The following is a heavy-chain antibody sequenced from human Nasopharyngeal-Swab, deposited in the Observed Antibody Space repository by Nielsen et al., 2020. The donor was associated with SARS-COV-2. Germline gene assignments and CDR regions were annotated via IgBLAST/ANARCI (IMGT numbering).Heavy chain of an antibody. CDR3: AKDCNADGWGCNKIYYMDV. CDR1: GFTFSSYA. D-gene: IGHD2-8*02. Sequence: GESLKISCAASGFTFSSYAMSWVRPAPGKGLEWVSANSGSGGSPYYADSVKGRFTISRDNSKNTLYLQMNSLGDEDTAVYYCAKDCNADGWGCNKIYYMDVWGKGTTVTVSS. J-gene: IGHJ6*03. CDR2: NSGSGGSP. V-gene: IGHV3-23*01.